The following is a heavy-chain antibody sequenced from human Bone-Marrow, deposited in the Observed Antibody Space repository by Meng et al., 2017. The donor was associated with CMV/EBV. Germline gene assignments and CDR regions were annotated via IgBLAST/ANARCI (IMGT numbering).Heavy chain of an antibody. CDR1: GYTFTDYF. Sequence: ASVKVSCKASGYTFTDYFIHWVRQAPGQGLELMGWINPNTGVTNYAQKFQGRVTMTRDTSISTAYMELSRLRSDDTAVYFCARGGTNYYYYDVDVWGQGPTVTVSS. CDR3: ARGGTNYYYYDVDV. V-gene: IGHV1-2*02. J-gene: IGHJ6*02. CDR2: INPNTGVT.